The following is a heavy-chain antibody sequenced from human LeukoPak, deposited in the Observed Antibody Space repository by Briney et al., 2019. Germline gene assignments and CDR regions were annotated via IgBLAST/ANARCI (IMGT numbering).Heavy chain of an antibody. Sequence: GGSLRLSCAASGFTFSSYAMHWVRQAPGKGLEWVTVISYDATNYYYAASVKGRFSVSRDNSKDTLYLQMNSLRAEDTAVYYCATSPDESGYTYGVHAFDIWGQGTMVTVSS. CDR2: ISYDATNY. CDR1: GFTFSSYA. CDR3: ATSPDESGYTYGVHAFDI. D-gene: IGHD5-18*01. V-gene: IGHV3-30-3*01. J-gene: IGHJ3*02.